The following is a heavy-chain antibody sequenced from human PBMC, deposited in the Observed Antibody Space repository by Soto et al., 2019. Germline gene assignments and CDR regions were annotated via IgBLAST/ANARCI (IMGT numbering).Heavy chain of an antibody. CDR2: ISAYNGNT. D-gene: IGHD4-17*01. CDR1: GYTFANYG. CDR3: ARSARYGDYFDY. V-gene: IGHV1-18*01. J-gene: IGHJ4*02. Sequence: ASVKVSCKASGYTFANYGFSWVRQAPGQGLEWMGWISAYNGNTNYAQKLQGRVTMTTDTSTSTAYMELRSLRSDDTAVYYCARSARYGDYFDYWGQGTLVTVSS.